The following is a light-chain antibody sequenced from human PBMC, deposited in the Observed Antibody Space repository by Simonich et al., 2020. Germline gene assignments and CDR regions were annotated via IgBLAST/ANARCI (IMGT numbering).Light chain of an antibody. CDR2: WAS. CDR3: QQYYSTPWT. CDR1: QSVLYSSNNKTY. J-gene: IGKJ1*01. Sequence: DIVMTQSPDSLAVSLGERATINCKSSQSVLYSSNNKTYLAWYQQKPGQPPKLLIYWASTRESVVPDRFRGSGSGTDFTLTISSLQAEDVAVYYCQQYYSTPWTFGQGTKVEIK. V-gene: IGKV4-1*01.